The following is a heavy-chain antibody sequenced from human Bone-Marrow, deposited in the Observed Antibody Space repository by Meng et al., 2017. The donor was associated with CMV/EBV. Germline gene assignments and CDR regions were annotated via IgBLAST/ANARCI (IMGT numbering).Heavy chain of an antibody. CDR3: PKDAVGYSGRYGLAI. Sequence: GESLKISWAAAGFTFSSYWMCWVRQAPGKGLEWVANIKQDGSKKYYVDSVKGRFTISRDNAKTSLYLQMNSLRAEDADLYYCPKDAVGYSGRYGLAIWGQGTLVTVSS. J-gene: IGHJ4*02. CDR2: IKQDGSKK. CDR1: GFTFSSYW. D-gene: IGHD1-26*01. V-gene: IGHV3-7*03.